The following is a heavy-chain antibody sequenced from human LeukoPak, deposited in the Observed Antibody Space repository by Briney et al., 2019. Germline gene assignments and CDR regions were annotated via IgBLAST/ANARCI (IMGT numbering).Heavy chain of an antibody. CDR3: AKAVRECSSASCFRAADY. D-gene: IGHD2-2*01. J-gene: IGHJ4*02. V-gene: IGHV3-23*01. CDR1: GFTFSSYA. Sequence: PGGSLRLSCAASGFTFSSYAMHWVRQAPGKGLEWVSTISGSGSTTYSADSVKGRITIARDNSKNTLHLQMNNLRVDDTAIYYCAKAVRECSSASCFRAADYWGQGTLVTVSS. CDR2: ISGSGSTT.